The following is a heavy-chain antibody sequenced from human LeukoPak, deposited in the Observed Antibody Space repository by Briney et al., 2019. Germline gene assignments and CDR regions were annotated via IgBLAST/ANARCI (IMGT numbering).Heavy chain of an antibody. D-gene: IGHD3-10*01. Sequence: SETLSLTCTVSGGSISSGGYYWSWIRQPPGKGLEWIGSIYYSGSTYYNPSLKSRVTISVDTSKNQFSLKLSSVTAADTAVYYCARAAWEYYYGSGSYKNWGQGTLVTVSS. CDR3: ARAAWEYYYGSGSYKN. V-gene: IGHV4-39*07. CDR1: GGSISSGGYY. J-gene: IGHJ4*02. CDR2: IYYSGST.